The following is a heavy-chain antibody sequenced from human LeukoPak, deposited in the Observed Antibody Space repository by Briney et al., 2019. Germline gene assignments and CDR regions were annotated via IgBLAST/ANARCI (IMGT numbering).Heavy chain of an antibody. CDR1: GFTFSSYG. CDR3: ALFGELLNDAFDI. J-gene: IGHJ3*02. CDR2: IRYDGSNK. D-gene: IGHD3-10*01. V-gene: IGHV3-30*02. Sequence: GGSLRLSCAASGFTFSSYGMHWVRQAPGKGLEWVAFIRYDGSNKYYADSVKGRFTISRDNSKNTLYLQMNSLRAEDTAVYYCALFGELLNDAFDIWGQGTMVTVSS.